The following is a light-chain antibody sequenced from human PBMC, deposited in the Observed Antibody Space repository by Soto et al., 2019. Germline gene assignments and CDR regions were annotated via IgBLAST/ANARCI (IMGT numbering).Light chain of an antibody. CDR3: AAWDASLSACV. Sequence: QSVLTQPPSVSAAPGQKVTISCSGSSSNIGNNYVYWYQHLPRMAPKLLIYYNNQRPSGVPDRFSGSRSGTSASLAIVGLRSEDEAVYYCAAWDASLSACVFGNGTKLTVL. J-gene: IGLJ1*01. V-gene: IGLV1-47*02. CDR2: YNN. CDR1: SSNIGNNY.